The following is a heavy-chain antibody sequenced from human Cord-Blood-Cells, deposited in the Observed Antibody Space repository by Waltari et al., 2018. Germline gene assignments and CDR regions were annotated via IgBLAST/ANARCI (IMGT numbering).Heavy chain of an antibody. CDR3: ARSEVQAPPGY. D-gene: IGHD3-10*01. CDR2: IIPSLGIA. J-gene: IGHJ4*02. V-gene: IGHV1-69*02. CDR1: GGTFSSYT. Sequence: QVQLVQSGAEVKKPGSSVKVSCKASGGTFSSYTISWVRQAPGQGLEWMGRIIPSLGIANYAQKFQGRVTITADKSTSTAYMELSSLRSEDTAVYYCARSEVQAPPGYWGQGTLVTVSS.